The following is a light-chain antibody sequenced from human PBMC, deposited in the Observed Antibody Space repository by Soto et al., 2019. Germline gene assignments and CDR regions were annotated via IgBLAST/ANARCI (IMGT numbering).Light chain of an antibody. Sequence: ETVLTQSPGTLSSSPGERATVSCRASQSVGGNSLAWYQQRPGQAPRLLIYDTSKRATGIPDRFSGSGSGTDFTLTISRLEPADFAVYYCQQYQNSPRTFGQGTKVDIK. CDR2: DTS. V-gene: IGKV3-20*01. CDR3: QQYQNSPRT. CDR1: QSVGGNS. J-gene: IGKJ1*01.